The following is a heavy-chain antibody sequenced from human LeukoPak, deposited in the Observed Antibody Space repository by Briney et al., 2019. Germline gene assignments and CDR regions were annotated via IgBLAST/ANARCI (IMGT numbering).Heavy chain of an antibody. CDR1: GYTFTGYY. D-gene: IGHD6-19*01. CDR3: ARGSQWLPGFGWFDP. Sequence: ASVKVSCKASGYTFTGYYMHWVRQAPGQGLEWMGWINPNSGGTNYAQKFQGWVTVTRDTSISTAYMELSRLRSDDTAVYYCARGSQWLPGFGWFDPWGQGTLVTVSS. J-gene: IGHJ5*02. V-gene: IGHV1-2*04. CDR2: INPNSGGT.